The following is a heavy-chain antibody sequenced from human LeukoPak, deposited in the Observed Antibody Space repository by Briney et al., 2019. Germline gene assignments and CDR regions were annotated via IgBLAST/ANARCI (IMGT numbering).Heavy chain of an antibody. CDR2: IKEDGSEI. J-gene: IGHJ4*02. CDR3: ARDREAVVPAATVFDY. V-gene: IGHV3-7*01. Sequence: GGSLRLSCAASGFTFSSYWMNWVRQAPGKGLEWVANIKEDGSEIYYVDSVKGRFTISRDNAKNSLYLQMNSLRAEDTAVYYCARDREAVVPAATVFDYWGQGTLVTVSS. CDR1: GFTFSSYW. D-gene: IGHD2-2*01.